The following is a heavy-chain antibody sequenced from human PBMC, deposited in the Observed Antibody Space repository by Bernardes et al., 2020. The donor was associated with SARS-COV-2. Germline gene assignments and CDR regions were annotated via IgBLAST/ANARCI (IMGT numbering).Heavy chain of an antibody. Sequence: GGSLRLSCAASGFTFSTYAVTWVRQAPGKGLEWVSTITSSGGHTFYTDSVKGRFTISRDNSKNTLYLQMNTLRGEDTAVYYCAILKGDYLWGSYRYGDYWGQGTLVTVSS. CDR1: GFTFSTYA. CDR3: AILKGDYLWGSYRYGDY. D-gene: IGHD3-16*02. V-gene: IGHV3-23*01. CDR2: ITSSGGHT. J-gene: IGHJ4*02.